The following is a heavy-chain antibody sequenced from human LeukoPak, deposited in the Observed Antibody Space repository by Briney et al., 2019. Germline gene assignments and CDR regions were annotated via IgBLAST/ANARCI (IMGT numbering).Heavy chain of an antibody. CDR3: ASAREYCGSAECYEYFQH. CDR1: GVTVGTNS. V-gene: IGHV3-53*01. D-gene: IGHD2-21*01. Sequence: PGGSLRLSCAASGVTVGTNSMSWARQSPGKGLEWVSGIYSGGSTYNADSVNGRFTVSRDNSRNTLFLQMNNLRAEDTALYFCASAREYCGSAECYEYFQHWGQGTLVIVSS. J-gene: IGHJ1*01. CDR2: IYSGGST.